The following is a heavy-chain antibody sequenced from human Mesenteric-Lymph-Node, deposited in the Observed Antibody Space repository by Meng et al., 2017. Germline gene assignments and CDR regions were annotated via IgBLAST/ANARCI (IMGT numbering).Heavy chain of an antibody. V-gene: IGHV1-3*01. J-gene: IGHJ4*02. Sequence: QIVQSGGEVKKPGVSVEVSCKVSGYTVNSSAMHWVRQAPGQRPEWMGWINAGNGKTKYSQKVQGRVTITRDTSATTAYMELSSPRSEDTAVYYCARDIVGAASKFDYWGQGTLVTVSS. D-gene: IGHD1-26*01. CDR1: GYTVNSSA. CDR2: INAGNGKT. CDR3: ARDIVGAASKFDY.